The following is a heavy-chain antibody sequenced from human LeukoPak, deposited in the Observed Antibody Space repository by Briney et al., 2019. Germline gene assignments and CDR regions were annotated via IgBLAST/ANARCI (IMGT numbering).Heavy chain of an antibody. CDR2: IKHDGSQK. D-gene: IGHD5-18*01. CDR1: GFTFSRYW. CDR3: ARGYSDSEDYFDY. J-gene: IGHJ4*02. Sequence: GGSLRLSCAASGFTFSRYWMSWVRQAPGRGLEWVANIKHDGSQKYYVDSVKGRITISRDNAKNSLYLQMNSLRAEDTAVYYCARGYSDSEDYFDYWGQGTLVTVSS. V-gene: IGHV3-7*05.